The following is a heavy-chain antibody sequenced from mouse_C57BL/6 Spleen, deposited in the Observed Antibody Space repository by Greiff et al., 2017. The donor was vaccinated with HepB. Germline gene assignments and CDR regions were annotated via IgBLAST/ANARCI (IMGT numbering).Heavy chain of an antibody. J-gene: IGHJ3*01. CDR2: IDPSDSYT. Sequence: VQLQQPGAELVRPGTSVKLSCKASGYTFTSYWMHWVKQRPGQGLEWIGVIDPSDSYTNYNQKFKGKATLTVDTSSSTAYMQRSSLTSEDSAVYYCARSPPYYGSSYGFAYWGQGTLVTVSA. V-gene: IGHV1-59*01. D-gene: IGHD1-1*01. CDR3: ARSPPYYGSSYGFAY. CDR1: GYTFTSYW.